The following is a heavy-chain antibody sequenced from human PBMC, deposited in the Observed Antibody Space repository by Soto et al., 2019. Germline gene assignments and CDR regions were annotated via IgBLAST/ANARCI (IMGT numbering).Heavy chain of an antibody. D-gene: IGHD1-1*01. Sequence: GASAEVAFKTSGYTFTSYAMPWVRQAPKQRLEWMGWISAGNGNTKYSQKFQGRVTITRDTSASTAYMELSSLRSEDTAVYYCARLHLEPDNYYYYGMDVWGQGTTVTVSS. CDR3: ARLHLEPDNYYYYGMDV. CDR1: GYTFTSYA. CDR2: ISAGNGNT. J-gene: IGHJ6*02. V-gene: IGHV1-3*01.